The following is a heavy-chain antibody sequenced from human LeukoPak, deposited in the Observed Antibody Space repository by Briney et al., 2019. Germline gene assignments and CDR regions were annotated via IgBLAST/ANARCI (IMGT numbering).Heavy chain of an antibody. CDR1: KYTFTGYY. V-gene: IGHV1-2*02. CDR3: ARGLTMVRGVIIPPGFDY. D-gene: IGHD3-10*01. CDR2: TNPNSGGT. J-gene: IGHJ4*02. Sequence: GASVKVSCKASKYTFTGYYMNWVRQAPGLGLEWMGWTNPNSGGTNYAQKFQGRVTMTRDTSISTAYMELSRLRSDDTAVYYCARGLTMVRGVIIPPGFDYWGQGTLVTVSS.